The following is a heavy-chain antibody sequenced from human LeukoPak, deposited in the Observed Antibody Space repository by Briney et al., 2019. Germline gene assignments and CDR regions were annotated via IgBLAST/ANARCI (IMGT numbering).Heavy chain of an antibody. Sequence: PGGSLRLSCAASGFTFSSYAMSWVRQAPGKGLEWASAISGSGGSTYYADSVKGRFTISRDNSKNTLYLQMNSLRAEDTAVYYCAKAHSLVGATYFDYWGQGTLVTVSS. CDR3: AKAHSLVGATYFDY. V-gene: IGHV3-23*01. J-gene: IGHJ4*02. D-gene: IGHD1-26*01. CDR1: GFTFSSYA. CDR2: ISGSGGST.